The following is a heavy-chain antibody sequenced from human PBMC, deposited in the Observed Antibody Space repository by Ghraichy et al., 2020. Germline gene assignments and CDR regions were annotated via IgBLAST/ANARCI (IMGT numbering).Heavy chain of an antibody. Sequence: SLNISCAASGFTFSNYGMHWVRQAPGKGLEWVAVIWYDGSNKYYADSVKGRFTISRDNSKNTLYLQMNSLRAEDTAVYYCARRCPGDGVYYGMDVWGQGTTVTVSS. CDR1: GFTFSNYG. J-gene: IGHJ6*02. CDR2: IWYDGSNK. V-gene: IGHV3-33*01. CDR3: ARRCPGDGVYYGMDV. D-gene: IGHD7-27*01.